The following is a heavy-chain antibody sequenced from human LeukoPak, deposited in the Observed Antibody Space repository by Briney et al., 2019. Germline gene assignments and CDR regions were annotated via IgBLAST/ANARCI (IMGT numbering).Heavy chain of an antibody. Sequence: SETLSLTCAVYGGSFSDYFWGWIRQPPGKGLEWIGEINHSGRTYYNPSLKSRVTISVDTSKNQFSLNLSSVTAADTAVYYCARDVVVVPAAIHYGMDVWGQGTAVTVSS. CDR1: GGSFSDYF. CDR2: INHSGRT. V-gene: IGHV4-34*01. CDR3: ARDVVVVPAAIHYGMDV. J-gene: IGHJ6*02. D-gene: IGHD2-2*01.